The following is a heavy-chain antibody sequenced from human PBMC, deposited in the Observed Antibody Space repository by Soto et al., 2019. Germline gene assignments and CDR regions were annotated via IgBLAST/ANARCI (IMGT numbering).Heavy chain of an antibody. V-gene: IGHV1-69*13. CDR1: GGTFSSYA. Sequence: ASVKVSCKASGGTFSSYAISWVRQAPGQGLEWMGGIIPIFGTANYAQKFQGRVTITADESTSTAYMELSSLRSEDTAVYYCARDQEGGSYYYYCYGMDVWGQGTTVNVSS. CDR2: IIPIFGTA. CDR3: ARDQEGGSYYYYCYGMDV. D-gene: IGHD1-26*01. J-gene: IGHJ6*02.